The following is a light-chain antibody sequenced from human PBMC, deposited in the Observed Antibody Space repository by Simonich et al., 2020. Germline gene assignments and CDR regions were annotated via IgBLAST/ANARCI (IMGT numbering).Light chain of an antibody. J-gene: IGKJ2*01. Sequence: DIVMTQSPDSLAVSLGERATINCKSSQSVLYSSNNKNYLAWYQQKPVQPPKLLIYWASTRESGVPDRFSGSGSGTDFTLTISSLQAEDVAVYYCQQYYSTPYTFGQGTKLDIK. V-gene: IGKV4-1*01. CDR2: WAS. CDR1: QSVLYSSNNKNY. CDR3: QQYYSTPYT.